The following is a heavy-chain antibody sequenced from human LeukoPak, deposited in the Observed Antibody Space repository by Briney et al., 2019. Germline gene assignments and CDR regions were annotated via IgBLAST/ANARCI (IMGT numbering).Heavy chain of an antibody. Sequence: GGSLRLSCAASGFTVSDNYMSWVRQAPGKGLEWVSIFYSGGSTYYADSVKGRFTISRDNSKNILYLQMNSLRAEDTAVYYCAREVGYSYGHDFWGQGTLVTVSS. CDR1: GFTVSDNY. V-gene: IGHV3-53*01. D-gene: IGHD5-18*01. CDR3: AREVGYSYGHDF. J-gene: IGHJ4*02. CDR2: FYSGGST.